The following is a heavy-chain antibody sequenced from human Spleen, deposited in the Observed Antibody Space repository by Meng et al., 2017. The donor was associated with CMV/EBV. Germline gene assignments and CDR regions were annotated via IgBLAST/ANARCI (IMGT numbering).Heavy chain of an antibody. V-gene: IGHV3-23*01. CDR2: ISGGGGST. Sequence: GESLKISCAASGFTFSSYAMSWVRQAPGKGLEWVTAISGGGGSTYYADSVKGRFTISRDNSKNTVSLQMNSLRAEDTAVYYCAKDWGRYCRGISCYRSYFDSWGQGTLVTVSS. CDR1: GFTFSSYA. CDR3: AKDWGRYCRGISCYRSYFDS. J-gene: IGHJ4*02. D-gene: IGHD2-2*01.